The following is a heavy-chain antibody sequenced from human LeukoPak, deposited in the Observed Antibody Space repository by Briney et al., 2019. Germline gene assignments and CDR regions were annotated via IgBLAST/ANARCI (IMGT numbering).Heavy chain of an antibody. J-gene: IGHJ4*02. CDR1: GFTFSSYA. CDR2: ISGSGGST. V-gene: IGHV3-23*01. Sequence: PGGSLRLSCAASGFTFSSYAMSWVRQAPGKGLEWVSAISGSGGSTYYADSVKGRFTISRDNAKNSLYLQMNSLRAEDTAVYYCAREWGYYDSSGYYWWYFDYWGQGTLVTVSS. D-gene: IGHD3-22*01. CDR3: AREWGYYDSSGYYWWYFDY.